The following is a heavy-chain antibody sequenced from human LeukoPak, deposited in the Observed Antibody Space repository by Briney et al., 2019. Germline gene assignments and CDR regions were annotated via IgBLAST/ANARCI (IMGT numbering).Heavy chain of an antibody. Sequence: SETLSLTCTVSGGSISSSSYYWGWIRQPPGKGLEWIGSIYYSGSTYYNPSLKSRVTISVDTSKNQFSLKLSSVTAADTAVYYCASASDVLRFLEWSRRAFDXXGQGTMVTVSS. CDR2: IYYSGST. CDR3: ASASDVLRFLEWSRRAFDX. D-gene: IGHD3-3*01. V-gene: IGHV4-39*01. CDR1: GGSISSSSYY. J-gene: IGHJ3*02.